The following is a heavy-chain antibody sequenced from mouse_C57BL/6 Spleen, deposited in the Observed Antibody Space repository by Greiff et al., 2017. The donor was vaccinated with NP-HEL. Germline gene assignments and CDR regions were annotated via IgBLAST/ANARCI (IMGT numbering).Heavy chain of an antibody. D-gene: IGHD3-2*02. CDR2: IDPSDSYT. Sequence: QVQLQQPGAELVKPGASVKLSCKASGYTFTSYWMQWVKQRPGQGLEWIGEIDPSDSYTNYNQEFSGKATLTVDTSSSTAYMQLSSRTSEDSAVYYCARDRAQATGVDYWGQGTTLTVSS. CDR3: ARDRAQATGVDY. J-gene: IGHJ2*01. CDR1: GYTFTSYW. V-gene: IGHV1-50*01.